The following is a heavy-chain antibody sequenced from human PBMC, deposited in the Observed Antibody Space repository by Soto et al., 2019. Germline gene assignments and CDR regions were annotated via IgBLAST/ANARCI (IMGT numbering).Heavy chain of an antibody. D-gene: IGHD3-10*01. J-gene: IGHJ6*03. CDR1: GFTFSNAW. CDR3: TTSPGYGSGSFYYYYYMDV. V-gene: IGHV3-15*01. Sequence: EVQLVESGGGLVKPGGSLRLSCAASGFTFSNAWMSWVRQAPGKGLEWVGRIKSKTDGGTTDYAAPVKGRFTISRDDSKNTLYLQMNSLKTEDTAVYYCTTSPGYGSGSFYYYYYMDVWGKGTTVTVSS. CDR2: IKSKTDGGTT.